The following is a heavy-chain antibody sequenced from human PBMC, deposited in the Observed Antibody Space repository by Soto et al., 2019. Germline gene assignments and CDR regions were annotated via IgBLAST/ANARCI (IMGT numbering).Heavy chain of an antibody. V-gene: IGHV4-31*03. CDR3: AREGAGPKGSSSWPDDAFAL. Sequence: QVQLQESGPGLVKPSQTLSLTCTVSGGSIRSGGYYWSWIRQHPGKGLEWIGYISYSGSTYYNPSLKRRVTIAVDTSKNQFTLKLSSLTAADTAVYYCAREGAGPKGSSSWPDDAFALWGQGTMVTVSS. CDR1: GGSIRSGGYY. D-gene: IGHD6-13*01. CDR2: ISYSGST. J-gene: IGHJ3*01.